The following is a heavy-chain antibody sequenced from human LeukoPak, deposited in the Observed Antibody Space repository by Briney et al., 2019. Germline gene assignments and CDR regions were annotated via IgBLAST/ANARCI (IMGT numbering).Heavy chain of an antibody. CDR3: AKDFTLAMATMFDC. CDR1: GFTLSSYS. V-gene: IGHV3-21*04. Sequence: PGGSLRLSCAASGFTLSSYSMNWVRQAPGKGLEWVSFISSSSSYIYYADSVKGRFTISRDNAKNSLYLQMNSLRAEDTAVYYCAKDFTLAMATMFDCWGQGTLVTVSS. CDR2: ISSSSSYI. D-gene: IGHD5-24*01. J-gene: IGHJ4*02.